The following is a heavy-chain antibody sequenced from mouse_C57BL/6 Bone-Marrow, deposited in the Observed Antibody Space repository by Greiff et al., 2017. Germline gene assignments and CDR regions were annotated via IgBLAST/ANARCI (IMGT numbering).Heavy chain of an antibody. D-gene: IGHD2-3*01. CDR1: GFSFSSYA. CDR3: ARQAIYDCYYVVDY. Sequence: DVMLVESGGGLVKPGGSLTLSCAASGFSFSSYAMSWVRQTPEKRLEWVATISDGGSYTYYPDNVKGRFTSARANAKNNLYLQMSQLKSEDTAMYYCARQAIYDCYYVVDYWGQGTTLTVSS. V-gene: IGHV5-4*03. CDR2: ISDGGSYT. J-gene: IGHJ2*01.